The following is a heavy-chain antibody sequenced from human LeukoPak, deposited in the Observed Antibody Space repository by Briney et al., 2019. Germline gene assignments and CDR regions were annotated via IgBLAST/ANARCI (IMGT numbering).Heavy chain of an antibody. CDR2: IYYSGST. D-gene: IGHD3-9*01. Sequence: SSETLSLTCTVSGGSISSSIYYWGWIRQPPGKGLEWIGSIYYSGSTYYNPSLKSRVTISVDTSKNQFSLKLSSVTAADTAVYYCARYGAFYDILTGYYSAPFDYWGQGTLVTVSS. J-gene: IGHJ4*02. CDR3: ARYGAFYDILTGYYSAPFDY. V-gene: IGHV4-39*01. CDR1: GGSISSSIYY.